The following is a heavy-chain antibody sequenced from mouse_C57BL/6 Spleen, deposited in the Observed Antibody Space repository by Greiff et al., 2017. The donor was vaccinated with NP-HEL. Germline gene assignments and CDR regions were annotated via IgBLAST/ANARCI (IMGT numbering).Heavy chain of an antibody. V-gene: IGHV1-81*01. D-gene: IGHD2-5*01. CDR2: IYPRSGNT. CDR1: GYTFTSYG. CDR3: ARSGSNYDYFDY. Sequence: VQRVESGAELARPGASVKLSCKASGYTFTSYGISWVKQRTGQGLEWIGEIYPRSGNTYYNEKFKGKATLTADKSSSTAYMELRSLTSEDSAVYFCARSGSNYDYFDYWGQGTTLTVSS. J-gene: IGHJ2*01.